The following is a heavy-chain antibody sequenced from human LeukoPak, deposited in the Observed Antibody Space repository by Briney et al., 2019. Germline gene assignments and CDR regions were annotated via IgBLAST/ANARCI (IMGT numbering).Heavy chain of an antibody. J-gene: IGHJ4*02. CDR1: EFTISNYW. CDR3: ATLGSVDY. Sequence: GGSLRLSCVASEFTISNYWMHWVRQAPGKGPVWVSRINIDGSRTIYADSVKGRFTISRDNAKNTLSLQMNSLRAEDTAVYYCATLGSVDYWGRGALVTVSS. V-gene: IGHV3-74*01. CDR2: INIDGSRT.